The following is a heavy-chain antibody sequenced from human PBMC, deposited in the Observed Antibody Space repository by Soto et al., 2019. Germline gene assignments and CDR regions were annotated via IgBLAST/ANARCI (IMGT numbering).Heavy chain of an antibody. CDR2: IYYSGST. Sequence: SSETLSLTCTVSGGSISSYYWSWIRQPPGKGLEWIGYIYYSGSTNYNPSLKSRVTISVDTSKNQFSLKLSSVTAADTAVYYCARGRPWFDPWGQGTLVTVSS. J-gene: IGHJ5*02. V-gene: IGHV4-59*01. CDR1: GGSISSYY. CDR3: ARGRPWFDP.